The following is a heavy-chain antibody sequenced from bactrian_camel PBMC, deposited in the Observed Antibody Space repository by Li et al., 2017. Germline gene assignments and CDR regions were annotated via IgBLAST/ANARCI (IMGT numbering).Heavy chain of an antibody. V-gene: IGHV3S53*01. Sequence: HVQLVESGGGSVQDGGSLRLSCAASGYTATYRTRYAMAWFRQSPGKEREGVAAIDSDGITTYADDVKGRFSISRDTTENTVYLQMNSLEPEDTAMYFCAADQRYCGLWYGHPRHYWGQGTQVTVSS. CDR2: IDSDGIT. CDR3: AADQRYCGLWYGHPRHY. J-gene: IGHJ4*01. CDR1: GYTATYRTRYA. D-gene: IGHD3*01.